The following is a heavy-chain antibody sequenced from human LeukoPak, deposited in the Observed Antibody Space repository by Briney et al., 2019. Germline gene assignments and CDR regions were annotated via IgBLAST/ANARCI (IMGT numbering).Heavy chain of an antibody. CDR3: ARGQNKCLGH. CDR1: GYTFTNYF. J-gene: IGHJ4*02. V-gene: IGHV1-46*01. CDR2: INPTGGGT. D-gene: IGHD2/OR15-2a*01. Sequence: ASVTVSCKASGYTFTNYFMHWVRQFTGQGLEWMGVINPTGGGTTYAQRFQGRVTMTRDTSTSTVHMELSSLRSEDTAVYYCARGQNKCLGHWGQGTLVTVSS.